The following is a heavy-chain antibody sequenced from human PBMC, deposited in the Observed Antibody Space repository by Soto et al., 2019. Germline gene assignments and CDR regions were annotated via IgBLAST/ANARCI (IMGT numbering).Heavy chain of an antibody. Sequence: QVQLVESGGGVVQPGRSRRLSCAASGFTLRSNGMPWVRQAPGKGLGWVAVISYEGRNKYYSDSVKGRFTVSRENSKNTLYLQMNSLRAEDTAVYYCAKVLQYYYDSSGYYTDAFDIWGQGTMVTVSS. CDR2: ISYEGRNK. D-gene: IGHD3-22*01. V-gene: IGHV3-30*18. J-gene: IGHJ3*02. CDR3: AKVLQYYYDSSGYYTDAFDI. CDR1: GFTLRSNG.